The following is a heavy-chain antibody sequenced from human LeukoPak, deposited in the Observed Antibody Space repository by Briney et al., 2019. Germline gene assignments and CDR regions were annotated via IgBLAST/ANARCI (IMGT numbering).Heavy chain of an antibody. V-gene: IGHV3-30*18. D-gene: IGHD3-9*01. CDR1: GFTFSSYG. CDR3: AKGARGLRYFDWFDY. CDR2: ISYDGSNK. J-gene: IGHJ4*02. Sequence: PGGTLRLSCAASGFTFSSYGMHWVRQAPGKGLEWVGVISYDGSNKYYADSVKGRFTISRDNSKNTLYLQMNSLRAEDSAVYYCAKGARGLRYFDWFDYWGQGTLVTVSS.